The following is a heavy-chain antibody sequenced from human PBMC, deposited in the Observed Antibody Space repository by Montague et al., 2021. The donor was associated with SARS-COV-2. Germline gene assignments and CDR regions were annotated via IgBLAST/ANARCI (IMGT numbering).Heavy chain of an antibody. V-gene: IGHV4-59*08. J-gene: IGHJ5*02. CDR2: IFYNGST. Sequence: SETLSLTCTVSGGTVRDYYWNWIRQTPGKGLEWIGYIFYNGSTKYNPSLESRVTLSVDTSRNQFFLSLRSVTAADTATYFCARHSVSEDGTFFRSYFDPWGQGAKVIVSS. CDR1: GGTVRDYY. CDR3: ARHSVSEDGTFFRSYFDP. D-gene: IGHD1-1*01.